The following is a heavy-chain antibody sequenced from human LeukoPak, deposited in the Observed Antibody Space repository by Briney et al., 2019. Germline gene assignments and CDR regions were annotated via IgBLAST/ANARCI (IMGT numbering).Heavy chain of an antibody. CDR1: GFTVSSNY. Sequence: GGSLRLSCAASGFTVSSNYMSWVRQAPGKGLEWVSVIYSGGSTYYADSVKGRFTISRDNSKNTLYLQMNSLRAEDTAVYYCARGPYYPYYFDYWGQGTLVTVSP. V-gene: IGHV3-53*01. J-gene: IGHJ4*02. D-gene: IGHD3-10*01. CDR3: ARGPYYPYYFDY. CDR2: IYSGGST.